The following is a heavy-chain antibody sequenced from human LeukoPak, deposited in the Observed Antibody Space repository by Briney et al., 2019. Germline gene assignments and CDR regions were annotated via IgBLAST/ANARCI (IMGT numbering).Heavy chain of an antibody. V-gene: IGHV1-8*03. D-gene: IGHD3-3*01. CDR2: MNPNSGNT. CDR1: GYTFTSYD. J-gene: IGHJ4*02. Sequence: ASVKVSCKASGYTFTSYDINWVRQATGQGLEWMGWMNPNSGNTGYAQKFQGRVTITRNTSISTAYMELSSLRSEDTAVYYCARGPLSGEFLERLWDLDYWGQGTLVTVSS. CDR3: ARGPLSGEFLERLWDLDY.